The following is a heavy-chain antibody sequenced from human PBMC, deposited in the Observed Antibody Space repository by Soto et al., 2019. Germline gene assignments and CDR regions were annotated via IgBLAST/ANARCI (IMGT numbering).Heavy chain of an antibody. CDR3: ARHHTGYYYGMDV. CDR1: GYTFINYW. CDR2: IAPSDSYT. J-gene: IGHJ6*02. Sequence: PGESLKISCKGSGYTFINYWISWVRQMPGKGLEWMGRIAPSDSYTNYSPSFEGHVTISADKSISTAYLQWSSLEASDTAMYYCARHHTGYYYGMDVWGQGTTVTVS. D-gene: IGHD6-13*01. V-gene: IGHV5-10-1*01.